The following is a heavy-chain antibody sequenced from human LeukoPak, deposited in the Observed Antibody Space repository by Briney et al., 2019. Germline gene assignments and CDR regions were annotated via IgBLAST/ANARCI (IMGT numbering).Heavy chain of an antibody. V-gene: IGHV4-34*01. J-gene: IGHJ4*02. CDR1: GGSFSGYY. D-gene: IGHD3-10*01. Sequence: SETLSLTCAVYGGSFSGYYWSWIRQPPGKGLEWIGEFNHSGSTNYNPSLKSRVTISVDTSKNQFSLKLSSVTAADTAVYYCARGLTVTMVRGVENFDYWGQGTLVTVSS. CDR3: ARGLTVTMVRGVENFDY. CDR2: FNHSGST.